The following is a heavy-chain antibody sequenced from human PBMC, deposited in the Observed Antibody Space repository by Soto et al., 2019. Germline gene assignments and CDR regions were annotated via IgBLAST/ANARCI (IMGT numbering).Heavy chain of an antibody. Sequence: GGSLRLSCAASGFTFSNAWMSWVRQAPGKGLEWVGRIKSKTDGGTTDYAAPVKGRFTISRDDSKNTLYLQMNSLKTEDTAVYYCTTDAYYDSSGYCFDYWGQGTLVTV. V-gene: IGHV3-15*01. D-gene: IGHD3-22*01. CDR1: GFTFSNAW. J-gene: IGHJ4*02. CDR3: TTDAYYDSSGYCFDY. CDR2: IKSKTDGGTT.